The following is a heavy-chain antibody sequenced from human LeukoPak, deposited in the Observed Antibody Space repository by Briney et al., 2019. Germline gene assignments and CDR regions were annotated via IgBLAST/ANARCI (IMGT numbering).Heavy chain of an antibody. V-gene: IGHV3-30*02. Sequence: GGSLRLSCAASGFTFVSYWMHWVRQAPGKGLEWVAFIRYDGSNKYYADSVKGRFTISRDNAKNSLYLQMNSLRAEDTAVYYCAREGSVVVAARRGYYYYMDVWGKGTTVTVSS. J-gene: IGHJ6*03. D-gene: IGHD2-15*01. CDR2: IRYDGSNK. CDR3: AREGSVVVAARRGYYYYMDV. CDR1: GFTFVSYW.